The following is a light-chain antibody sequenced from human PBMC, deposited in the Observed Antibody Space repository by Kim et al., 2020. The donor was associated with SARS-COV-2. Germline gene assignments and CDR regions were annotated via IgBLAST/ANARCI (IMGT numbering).Light chain of an antibody. V-gene: IGLV2-8*01. CDR1: SSDVGGYNS. CDR2: EVS. J-gene: IGLJ1*01. Sequence: QSALTQPPSASGSPGQSVTISCTGISSDVGGYNSVSWYQQHPGKAPKLMIYEVSKRPSGVPDRFSGSKSGNTASLTVSGLQAEDEADYYCSSYAGSNNYVFGTGTKVTVL. CDR3: SSYAGSNNYV.